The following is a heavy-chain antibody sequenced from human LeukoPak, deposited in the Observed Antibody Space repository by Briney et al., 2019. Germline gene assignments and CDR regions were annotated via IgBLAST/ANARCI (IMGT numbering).Heavy chain of an antibody. J-gene: IGHJ3*02. V-gene: IGHV5-51*01. CDR3: ARRGFYYDSSVDAFDI. D-gene: IGHD3-22*01. CDR2: IYPGDSDT. Sequence: GESLKISCKGSGYSFTSYWIGWVRQMPGKGLEWMGIIYPGDSDTRYSPSFQGQVTISADKSIGTAYLQWSSLKASDTAMYYCARRGFYYDSSVDAFDIWGQGTMVTVSS. CDR1: GYSFTSYW.